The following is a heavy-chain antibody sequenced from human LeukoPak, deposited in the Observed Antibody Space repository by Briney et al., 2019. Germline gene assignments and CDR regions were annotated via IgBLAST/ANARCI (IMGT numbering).Heavy chain of an antibody. CDR1: GFTFSTYT. D-gene: IGHD6-19*01. V-gene: IGHV3-30*04. CDR2: ISSDGRNK. CDR3: AREYRSAWTSFDY. Sequence: GGSLRLFCAASGFTFSTYTMNWVRQAPGKGLEWVSFISSDGRNKYYADSVKGRFTISRDNSESTLFLQMNSLRAEDTAVYYCAREYRSAWTSFDYWGQGTLVTVSS. J-gene: IGHJ4*02.